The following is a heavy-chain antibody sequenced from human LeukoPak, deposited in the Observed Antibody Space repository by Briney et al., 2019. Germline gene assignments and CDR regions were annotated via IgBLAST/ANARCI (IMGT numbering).Heavy chain of an antibody. CDR1: GFTVSSNY. V-gene: IGHV3-66*01. J-gene: IGHJ6*02. CDR3: ASSSGRYYYGMDV. Sequence: PGGSLRLSCAASGFTVSSNYMSWVRQAPGKGLEWVSVIYSGGSTYYADSVKGRFTISRDNSKNTLYLQMNSLRAEDTAVYYCASSSGRYYYGMDVWGQGTTVTVSS. CDR2: IYSGGST. D-gene: IGHD2-15*01.